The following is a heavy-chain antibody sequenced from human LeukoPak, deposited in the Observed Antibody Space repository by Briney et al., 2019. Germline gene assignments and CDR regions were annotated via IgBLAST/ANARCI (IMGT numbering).Heavy chain of an antibody. CDR3: ARWATKYYDILTGYSDY. Sequence: GSVKVSCKSSGYTFTSYGISGVRQSPGQGLEWMGWIIAYNGNTNHAQKLQAIVTMNTHTSTSTAYMEMRSLRSDDTAVYYCARWATKYYDILTGYSDYWGQGTLVTVSS. D-gene: IGHD3-9*01. J-gene: IGHJ4*02. CDR2: IIAYNGNT. CDR1: GYTFTSYG. V-gene: IGHV1-18*01.